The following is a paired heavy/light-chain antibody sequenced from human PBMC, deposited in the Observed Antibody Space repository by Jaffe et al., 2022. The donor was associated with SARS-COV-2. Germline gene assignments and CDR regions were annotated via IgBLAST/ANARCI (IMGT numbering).Heavy chain of an antibody. V-gene: IGHV3-64D*09. CDR3: AKRNEIGTSISTYYFDY. CDR2: ISSNGDNT. CDR1: GFTFSGYA. Sequence: EVHLVESGGGLVQPGGSLKLSCSASGFTFSGYAMHWVRQAPEKGLEYVSGISSNGDNTYYIDSVKGRFTISRDNSKNTLYLQMSSLRADDTAFYYCAKRNEIGTSISTYYFDYWGQGALVTVSS. D-gene: IGHD2-2*01. J-gene: IGHJ4*02.
Light chain of an antibody. CDR1: QSISYF. Sequence: ETVLTQSPATLSLSPGERATLSCRASQSISYFLGWYQQKPGQAPRLLIYDASKRATGIPARFSGSGSGTDFTLTISSLEPEDFAVYYCQQRNNRRTFGQGTKVEIK. V-gene: IGKV3-11*01. J-gene: IGKJ1*01. CDR3: QQRNNRRT. CDR2: DAS.